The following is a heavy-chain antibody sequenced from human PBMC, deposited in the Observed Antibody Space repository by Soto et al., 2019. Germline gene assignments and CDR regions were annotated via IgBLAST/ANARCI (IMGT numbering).Heavy chain of an antibody. Sequence: ASVKVSCKASGNTFTTYYIHWVRQAPGQGLEWMGIINPSGGSKTYAQKFQGRVTLTRDTSTTTVYMELSSLKSDDTAMYYCGGATRHPYYFDYWGQGTPVTVYS. J-gene: IGHJ4*02. CDR1: GNTFTTYY. D-gene: IGHD6-6*01. CDR3: GGATRHPYYFDY. CDR2: INPSGGSK. V-gene: IGHV1-46*03.